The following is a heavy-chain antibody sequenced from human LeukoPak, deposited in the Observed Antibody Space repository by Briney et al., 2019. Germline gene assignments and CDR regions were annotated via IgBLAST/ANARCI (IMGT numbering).Heavy chain of an antibody. CDR1: GYTFTGYY. CDR2: FDPEDGET. Sequence: ASVKVSCKASGYTFTGYYMHWVRQAPGKGLEWMGGFDPEDGETIYAQKFQGRVTMTEDTSTDTAYMKLSSLRSEDTAVYYCATDPLGYCSSTSCSFWGRGTLVSVSS. V-gene: IGHV1-24*01. D-gene: IGHD2-2*01. CDR3: ATDPLGYCSSTSCSF. J-gene: IGHJ2*01.